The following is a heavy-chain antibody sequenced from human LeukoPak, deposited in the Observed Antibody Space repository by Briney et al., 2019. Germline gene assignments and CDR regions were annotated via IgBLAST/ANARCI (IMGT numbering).Heavy chain of an antibody. CDR1: GFTFDDYA. V-gene: IGHV3-9*01. Sequence: GGSLRLSCAASGFTFDDYAMRWVRQAPGKGLEWVACISWNSGSIDYAYSVNCRFNISRDNAKNSLYLHMNSLRAEDTPLYYCAKDRGGAPPGYSGYYFDYWGQGTLVTVSS. D-gene: IGHD1-26*01. CDR3: AKDRGGAPPGYSGYYFDY. CDR2: ISWNSGSI. J-gene: IGHJ4*02.